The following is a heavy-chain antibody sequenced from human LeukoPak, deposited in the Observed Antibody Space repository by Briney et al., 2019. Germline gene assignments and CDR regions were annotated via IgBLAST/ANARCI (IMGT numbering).Heavy chain of an antibody. Sequence: GGSLRLSCAASGFTFSSYEMNWVRQAPGKGLEWVSYISSSGNTIYYADSVKGRFTISRDNAKNSLYLQMNSLRAEDTAVYYCARDLIGSGYDWDYWGQGTLVTVSS. V-gene: IGHV3-48*03. CDR1: GFTFSSYE. D-gene: IGHD5-12*01. J-gene: IGHJ4*02. CDR3: ARDLIGSGYDWDY. CDR2: ISSSGNTI.